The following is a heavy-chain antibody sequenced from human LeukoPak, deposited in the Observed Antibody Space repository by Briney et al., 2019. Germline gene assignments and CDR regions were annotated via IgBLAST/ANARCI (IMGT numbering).Heavy chain of an antibody. CDR2: ISSSSSYI. CDR1: GFTFSSYS. Sequence: GGSLRLSCAASGFTFSSYSMNWVRQAPGKGLEWVSSISSSSSYIYYADSVKGRFTISRDNAKNSLYLQMNSLRAEDTAVYYCARARRPPYYYDSSGLVYWGQGTLVTVSS. V-gene: IGHV3-21*01. J-gene: IGHJ4*02. D-gene: IGHD3-22*01. CDR3: ARARRPPYYYDSSGLVY.